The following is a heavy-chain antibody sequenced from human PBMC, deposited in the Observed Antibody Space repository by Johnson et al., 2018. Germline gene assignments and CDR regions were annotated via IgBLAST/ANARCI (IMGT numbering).Heavy chain of an antibody. Sequence: QVQLQESGPGLVKPSETLSLTCTVSGGSISSYYWSWIRQPPGKGLEWIGYIYYSGRTNYNPSLKSRVTISVDTSKNQFSLKLSSVTAADTAVYYCARVTSPPSWAYYYYMDVWGKGTTVTVSS. CDR3: ARVTSPPSWAYYYYMDV. J-gene: IGHJ6*03. D-gene: IGHD2-2*01. V-gene: IGHV4-59*01. CDR2: IYYSGRT. CDR1: GGSISSYY.